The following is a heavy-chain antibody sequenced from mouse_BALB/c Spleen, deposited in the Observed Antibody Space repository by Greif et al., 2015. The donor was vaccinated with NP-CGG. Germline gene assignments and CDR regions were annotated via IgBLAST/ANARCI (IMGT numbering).Heavy chain of an antibody. V-gene: IGHV2-9*02. CDR2: IWAGGST. Sequence: VMLVESGPGLVAPSQSLSITCTVSGFSLTSYGVHWVRQPPGKGLEWLGVIWAGGSTNYNSALMSRLSISKDNSKSQVFLKMNSLQTDDTAMYYCARDTLSLLRLLDYAMGYRGQGTSVTVSS. CDR1: GFSLTSYG. CDR3: ARDTLSLLRLLDYAMGY. J-gene: IGHJ4*01. D-gene: IGHD1-2*01.